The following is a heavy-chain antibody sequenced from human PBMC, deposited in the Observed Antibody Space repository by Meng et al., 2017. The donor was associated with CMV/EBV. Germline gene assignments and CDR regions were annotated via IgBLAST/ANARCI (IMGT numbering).Heavy chain of an antibody. V-gene: IGHV3-9*01. CDR2: ISWNSGSI. CDR1: GFIFDDYA. CDR3: AKGHVLRFLPTLLNGMDV. J-gene: IGHJ6*02. D-gene: IGHD3-3*01. Sequence: SLKISCAASGFIFDDYAMHWVRPAPGKGLEWVSGISWNSGSIGYADSVKGRFTISRDNAKNSLYLQMNSLRAEDTALYYCAKGHVLRFLPTLLNGMDVWGQGTTVTVSS.